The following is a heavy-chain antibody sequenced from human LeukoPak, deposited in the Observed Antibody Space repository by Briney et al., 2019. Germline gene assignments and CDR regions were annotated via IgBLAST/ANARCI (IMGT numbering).Heavy chain of an antibody. V-gene: IGHV4-59*01. CDR2: IYYSGST. CDR3: AREPPAATGFDY. D-gene: IGHD2-2*01. J-gene: IGHJ4*02. Sequence: PSETLSLTCTVSGGSISSYYWSWIRQPPGKGLEWIGYIYYSGSTNYNPSLKSRVTISVDTSKNQFSLNLNSVTAADTAVYYCAREPPAATGFDYWGQGTLVTVSS. CDR1: GGSISSYY.